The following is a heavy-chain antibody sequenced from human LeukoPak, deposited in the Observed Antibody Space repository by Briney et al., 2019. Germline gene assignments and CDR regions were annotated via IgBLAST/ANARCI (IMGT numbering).Heavy chain of an antibody. CDR3: ARSDSSAYYFDY. V-gene: IGHV4-31*03. Sequence: PSQTLSLTCTVSGGSISRGGYYWSWIRQHPGKGLEWIGYIYDSGATSYNPSLKSRLTISVDTSRNQFSLRLSSVTAADSAVYYCARSDSSAYYFDYWGQGTLVTVSS. CDR2: IYDSGAT. CDR1: GGSISRGGYY. D-gene: IGHD3-22*01. J-gene: IGHJ4*02.